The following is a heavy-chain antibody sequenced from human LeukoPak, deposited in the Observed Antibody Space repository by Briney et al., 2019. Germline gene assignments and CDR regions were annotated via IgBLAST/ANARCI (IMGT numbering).Heavy chain of an antibody. CDR2: VHLNGAT. V-gene: IGHV4-4*02. CDR3: TRESGAFSPFGF. Sequence: PSGTLSLTCAVSGGSITTTNWWSWVRQPPGRGLEWIGEVHLNGATNYNPSLESRFSMSIDKSNNHLSLEVTSVTAADTAMYYCTRESGAFSPFGFWGQGTLVTVSS. CDR1: GGSITTTNW. J-gene: IGHJ4*02. D-gene: IGHD1-26*01.